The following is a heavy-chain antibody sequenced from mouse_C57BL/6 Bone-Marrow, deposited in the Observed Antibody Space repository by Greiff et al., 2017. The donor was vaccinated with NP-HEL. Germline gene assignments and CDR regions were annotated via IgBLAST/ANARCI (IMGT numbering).Heavy chain of an antibody. V-gene: IGHV5-16*01. CDR1: GFTFSDYY. D-gene: IGHD1-1*01. J-gene: IGHJ2*01. Sequence: EVQGVESGGGLVQPGGSLKLSCTASGFTFSDYYMAWVRQVPEKGLEWVANINYDGSSTYYLDSLKSRFIISRDNAKNILYLQMSSLKSEDTATYYCARGPAYYYGSSFDYWGQGTTLTVSS. CDR2: INYDGSST. CDR3: ARGPAYYYGSSFDY.